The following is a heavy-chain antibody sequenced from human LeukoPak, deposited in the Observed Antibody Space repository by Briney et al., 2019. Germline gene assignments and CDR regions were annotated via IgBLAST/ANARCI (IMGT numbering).Heavy chain of an antibody. CDR1: GGTFSSYA. D-gene: IGHD1-26*01. V-gene: IGHV1-69*05. Sequence: SVKVSCKAPGGTFSSYAISWVRQAPGQGLEWMGGIIPIFGTANYAQKFQGRVTITTDESTSTAYMELSSLRSEDTAVYYCARDGDLYSGSYPAADAFDIWGQGTMVTVSS. CDR3: ARDGDLYSGSYPAADAFDI. CDR2: IIPIFGTA. J-gene: IGHJ3*02.